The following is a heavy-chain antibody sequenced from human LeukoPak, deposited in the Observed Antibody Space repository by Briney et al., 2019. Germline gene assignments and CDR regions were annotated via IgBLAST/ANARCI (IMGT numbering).Heavy chain of an antibody. J-gene: IGHJ4*02. CDR2: IYESGTT. V-gene: IGHV4-34*01. CDR3: ARGAWATRLGS. CDR1: GESLNSYY. Sequence: KPSETLSLTCAVYGESLNSYYWSWVRQPPGEGLEWIGEIYESGTTEYNLSLKSRVTISMVPSKQQFSLSLSSVTAADTAVYYCARGAWATRLGSWGLGTPVIVSS. D-gene: IGHD2-15*01.